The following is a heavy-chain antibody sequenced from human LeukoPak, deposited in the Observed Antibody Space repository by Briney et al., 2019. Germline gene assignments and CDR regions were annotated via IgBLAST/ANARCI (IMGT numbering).Heavy chain of an antibody. D-gene: IGHD6-13*01. CDR1: GYTFTSYA. CDR3: ARGISGPLSSSWYMEAHYGMDV. J-gene: IGHJ6*02. Sequence: ASVKVSCKATGYTFTSYAMHWVRQAPGQRLEWMGWINAGNGNTKYSQKLQGRVTVSRDTSASTAYMELSSLRSEDTAVYYCARGISGPLSSSWYMEAHYGMDVWGQGTTVTVSS. V-gene: IGHV1-3*01. CDR2: INAGNGNT.